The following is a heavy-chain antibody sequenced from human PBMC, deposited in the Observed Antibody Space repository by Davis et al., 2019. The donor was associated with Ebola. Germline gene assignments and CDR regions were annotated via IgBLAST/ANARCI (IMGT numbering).Heavy chain of an antibody. D-gene: IGHD3-22*01. CDR1: GYTFNSYY. J-gene: IGHJ4*02. CDR3: ARGRGHYESSGGDF. CDR2: INPSGGST. Sequence: AASVKVSCKASGYTFNSYYIHWVRRAPGQGLEWMGIINPSGGSTTYAQKFQGRVTMTRDTSTRTVYMELSSLRSEDTAVYYCARGRGHYESSGGDFWGQGTLVTVSS. V-gene: IGHV1-46*02.